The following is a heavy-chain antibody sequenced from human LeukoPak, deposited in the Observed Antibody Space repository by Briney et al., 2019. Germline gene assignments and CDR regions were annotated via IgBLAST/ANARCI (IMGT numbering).Heavy chain of an antibody. J-gene: IGHJ2*01. D-gene: IGHD4-17*01. CDR1: GGSISSGVYY. Sequence: SETLSLTCTVSGGSISSGVYYWSWIRQHPGKGLEWIGYIYYGGGTYYNPSLKSRVTISVDTSKNQFSLKLSSVTAADTAVYYCARGGDYWYFDLWGRGTLVTVSS. V-gene: IGHV4-31*03. CDR3: ARGGDYWYFDL. CDR2: IYYGGGT.